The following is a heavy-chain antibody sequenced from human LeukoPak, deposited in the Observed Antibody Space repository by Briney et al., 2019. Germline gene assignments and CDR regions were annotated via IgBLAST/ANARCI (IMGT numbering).Heavy chain of an antibody. CDR1: GFTFSTYA. J-gene: IGHJ6*02. CDR3: VPLGGLGYYQYGMDV. D-gene: IGHD3/OR15-3a*01. V-gene: IGHV3-23*01. Sequence: GGSLRLSCVVSGFTFSTYAMSWVRQAPGKGLEWVSGIGGSGGDTFYADYVRGRFTVSRDNSKNTLFLQTDSLRTEDTAVYYCVPLGGLGYYQYGMDVWGRGTTVTVSS. CDR2: IGGSGGDT.